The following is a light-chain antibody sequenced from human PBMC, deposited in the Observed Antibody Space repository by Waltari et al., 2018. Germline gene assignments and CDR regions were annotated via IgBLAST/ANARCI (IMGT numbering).Light chain of an antibody. V-gene: IGKV3-11*01. Sequence: EIVLTQSPATLSLSPGERATLSCRASQSVSNYLAWYQHKPGQAPRRLIYDSSNRATDIPGRFSGSGSGTDFTLTISSLEPEDFAVYYCQQRYSWITFGGGTKVEIK. CDR2: DSS. J-gene: IGKJ4*01. CDR1: QSVSNY. CDR3: QQRYSWIT.